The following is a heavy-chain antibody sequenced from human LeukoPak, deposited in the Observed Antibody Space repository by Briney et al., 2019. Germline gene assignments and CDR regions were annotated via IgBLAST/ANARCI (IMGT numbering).Heavy chain of an antibody. J-gene: IGHJ4*02. CDR3: AKDGYSSGWTEIDY. CDR1: GFTFSSYG. Sequence: PGGSLRLSCAASGFTFSSYGMSWVRQAPGKGLEWVSAISGSGGSTYYADSVKGRFTISRDNSKNTLYLQMNSLRAEDTAVYYCAKDGYSSGWTEIDYWGQGTLVTVSS. CDR2: ISGSGGST. V-gene: IGHV3-23*01. D-gene: IGHD6-19*01.